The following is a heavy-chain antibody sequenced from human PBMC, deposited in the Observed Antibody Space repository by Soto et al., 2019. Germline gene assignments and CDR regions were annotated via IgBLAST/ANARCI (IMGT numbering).Heavy chain of an antibody. Sequence: SETLSLTCAVYGGSFSGYYWSWIRQSPGKGLEWIGEINHSGSTNYNPTLKSRVAISVDTSKNQFSLTLSSVTAADTAVYYCARGITVTGPFSSFDYWGQGTLVTVS. D-gene: IGHD4-4*01. V-gene: IGHV4-34*01. CDR2: INHSGST. J-gene: IGHJ4*02. CDR1: GGSFSGYY. CDR3: ARGITVTGPFSSFDY.